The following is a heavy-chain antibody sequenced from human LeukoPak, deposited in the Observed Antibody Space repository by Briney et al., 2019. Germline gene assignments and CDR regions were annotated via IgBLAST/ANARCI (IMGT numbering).Heavy chain of an antibody. D-gene: IGHD1-14*01. V-gene: IGHV3-9*01. CDR3: ATGDSFDY. CDR2: ISWISGSI. Sequence: GGSLRLSCAASGFTFDDYAMHWVRQAPGKGLEWVSGISWISGSIGYADSVKGRFTISRDNAKNSLYLQMNSLRAEDTALYYCATGDSFDYWGQGTLVTVSS. CDR1: GFTFDDYA. J-gene: IGHJ4*02.